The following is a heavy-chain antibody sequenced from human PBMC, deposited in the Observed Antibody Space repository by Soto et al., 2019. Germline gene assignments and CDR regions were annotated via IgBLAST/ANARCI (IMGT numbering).Heavy chain of an antibody. CDR3: ARDRITIFGVVIIYYYYYGMDV. Sequence: ALVKVSFKASGYTFTSYAMHWVRQAPGQRLEWMGWINAGNGNTKYSQKFQGRVTITRDTSASTAYMGLSSLRSEDTAVYYCARDRITIFGVVIIYYYYYGMDVWGQGTTVTGSS. CDR2: INAGNGNT. D-gene: IGHD3-3*01. V-gene: IGHV1-3*01. CDR1: GYTFTSYA. J-gene: IGHJ6*02.